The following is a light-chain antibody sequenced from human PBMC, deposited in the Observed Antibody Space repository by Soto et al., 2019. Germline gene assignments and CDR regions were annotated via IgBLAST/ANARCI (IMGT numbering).Light chain of an antibody. Sequence: QCALTQPASVSGSPGQAVTISRTGTSSDVGGYNYVSWYQQHPGKAPQLMIYDVSNRPSGVSNRFSGSKSGNTASLTISGLQAEDEADYHCSLYTSRSTPEGVVFGGGTKLTVL. CDR3: SLYTSRSTPEGVV. CDR1: SSDVGGYNY. V-gene: IGLV2-14*01. J-gene: IGLJ2*01. CDR2: DVS.